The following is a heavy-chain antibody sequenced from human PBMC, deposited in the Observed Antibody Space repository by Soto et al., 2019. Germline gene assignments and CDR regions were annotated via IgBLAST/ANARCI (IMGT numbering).Heavy chain of an antibody. CDR2: VDPEESET. D-gene: IGHD3-10*01. CDR1: GGTFSSYA. CDR3: AYGSGSYLHYLEY. J-gene: IGHJ4*02. Sequence: ASVKVSCKASGGTFSSYAISWVRQAPGQGLEWLGLVDPEESETIYAEKFQGRVTITADTSTDTAYMELRSLRSEDTGVYYCAYGSGSYLHYLEYWGQATLVAVSS. V-gene: IGHV1-69-2*01.